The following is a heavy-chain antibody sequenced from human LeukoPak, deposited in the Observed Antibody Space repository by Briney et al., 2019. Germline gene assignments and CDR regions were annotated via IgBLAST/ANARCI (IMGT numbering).Heavy chain of an antibody. CDR2: INPNSGGT. V-gene: IGHV1-2*02. J-gene: IGHJ4*02. CDR1: GYTFTGYY. D-gene: IGHD6-13*01. Sequence: ASVKVSCKASGYTFTGYYMHWVRQAPGQGLEWMGWINPNSGGTNYAQKFQGRVTMTRDTSISTAYMELSSLRSEDTAVYYCARVPLIAAAGTGNDYWGQGTLVTASS. CDR3: ARVPLIAAAGTGNDY.